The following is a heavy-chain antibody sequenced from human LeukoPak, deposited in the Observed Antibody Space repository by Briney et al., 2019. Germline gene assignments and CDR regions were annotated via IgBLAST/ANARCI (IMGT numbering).Heavy chain of an antibody. V-gene: IGHV3-48*03. CDR2: ISSSGSTI. J-gene: IGHJ6*04. Sequence: GGSLRLSCAASGFTFSSYEMNWVRQAPGKGLEWVSYISSSGSTIYYADSVKGRFTISRDNAKNSLYLQMNSLRAEDTAVYYCASAYRVTMDEMGSDVWGKGTTVTVSS. D-gene: IGHD3-10*01. CDR3: ASAYRVTMDEMGSDV. CDR1: GFTFSSYE.